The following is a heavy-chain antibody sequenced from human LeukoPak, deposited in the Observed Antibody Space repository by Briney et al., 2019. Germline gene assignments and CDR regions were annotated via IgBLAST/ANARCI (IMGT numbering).Heavy chain of an antibody. J-gene: IGHJ4*02. D-gene: IGHD6-19*01. CDR3: AGSRYSSGQYYFDY. CDR1: GGSFSGYY. CDR2: INHSGST. Sequence: PSETLSLTCAVYGGSFSGYYWSWIRQPPGKGLEWIGEINHSGSTNYNPSLKSRVTISVDTSKNQFSLKLSSVTAADTAVYCCAGSRYSSGQYYFDYWGQGTLVTVSS. V-gene: IGHV4-34*01.